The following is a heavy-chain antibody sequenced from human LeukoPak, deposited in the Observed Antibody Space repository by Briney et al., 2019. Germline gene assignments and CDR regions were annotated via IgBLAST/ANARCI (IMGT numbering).Heavy chain of an antibody. CDR2: MNPNSGNT. CDR3: ARGDYDFWSGYSRGGNVAAFDI. D-gene: IGHD3-3*01. CDR1: GYTFTSYD. Sequence: GASVTVSCKASGYTFTSYDINWVRQATGQGLEWMGWMNPNSGNTGYAQKFQGRVTMTRNTSISTAYMELSSLRSEDTAVYYCARGDYDFWSGYSRGGNVAAFDIWGQGTMVTVSS. J-gene: IGHJ3*02. V-gene: IGHV1-8*01.